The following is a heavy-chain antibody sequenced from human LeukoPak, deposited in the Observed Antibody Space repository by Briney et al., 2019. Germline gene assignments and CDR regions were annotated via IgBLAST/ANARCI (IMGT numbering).Heavy chain of an antibody. CDR1: GFTFSSYS. J-gene: IGHJ4*02. D-gene: IGHD3-3*01. Sequence: PGGSPRLSCAASGFTFSSYSMSWVRQAPGKGLEWVANIKEDGSEKYYVDSVKGRFTISRDNAKNSLYLQMNSLRAEDTAVYYCAKDGLRFLEWLLPLDYWGQGTLVTVSS. V-gene: IGHV3-7*01. CDR3: AKDGLRFLEWLLPLDY. CDR2: IKEDGSEK.